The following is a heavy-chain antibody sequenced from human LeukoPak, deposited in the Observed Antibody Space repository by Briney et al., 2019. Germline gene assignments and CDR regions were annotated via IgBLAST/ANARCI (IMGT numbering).Heavy chain of an antibody. D-gene: IGHD6-19*01. CDR2: IRYDGSNE. CDR3: AKDANTGWSYLDY. Sequence: GGSLRLSCAASGFTFSNYGMHWVRQAPAKGLEWVAFIRYDGSNEYYVDSVKGRFTISRDNSKNTLYLQMNSLRAEDTAVYYCAKDANTGWSYLDYWGQGTLVTVSS. CDR1: GFTFSNYG. J-gene: IGHJ4*02. V-gene: IGHV3-30*02.